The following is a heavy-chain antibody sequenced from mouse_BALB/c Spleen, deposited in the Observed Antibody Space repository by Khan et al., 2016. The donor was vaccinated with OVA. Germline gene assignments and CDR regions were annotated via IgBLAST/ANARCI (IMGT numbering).Heavy chain of an antibody. CDR1: GYTFTDFT. CDR3: ARGGGGNRFAY. CDR2: ISTYYGDV. V-gene: IGHV1S137*01. Sequence: VQLQESGAELVRPGVSVKISCKGSGYTFTDFTMHWVKQSHAKSLEWIGVISTYYGDVTYNQKFKGKATMTVDKSYSTAYTELARLTSEASAIFYSARGGGGNRFAYWGQGTLVTVSA. J-gene: IGHJ3*01.